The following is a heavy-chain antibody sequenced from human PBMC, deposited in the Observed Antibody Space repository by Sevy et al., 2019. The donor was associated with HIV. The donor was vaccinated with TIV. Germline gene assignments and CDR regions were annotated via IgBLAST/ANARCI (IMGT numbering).Heavy chain of an antibody. Sequence: ASVKVSCKASGGTFSSYAISWVRQAPGQGLEWMGGIIPIFGTANYAQKFQGRVTITADESTSTAYMELSSLRSEDTAVYYCAREPREGAAGTFDYWGQGTLVTVSS. CDR1: GGTFSSYA. CDR3: AREPREGAAGTFDY. CDR2: IIPIFGTA. D-gene: IGHD6-13*01. V-gene: IGHV1-69*13. J-gene: IGHJ4*02.